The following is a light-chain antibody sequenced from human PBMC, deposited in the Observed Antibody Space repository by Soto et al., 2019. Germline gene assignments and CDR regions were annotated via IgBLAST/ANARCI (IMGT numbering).Light chain of an antibody. J-gene: IGKJ1*01. CDR1: QSVSTS. V-gene: IGKV1-5*03. CDR3: QQYNSYRT. Sequence: DIQMTQSPSTLSASVGDRLTITCRASQSVSTSLAWYQQKPGIAPKLLIYQASSLENGVPSRFSGSGSGTEFTLIISSLQPDDFATYYCQQYNSYRTFGQGTKVEIK. CDR2: QAS.